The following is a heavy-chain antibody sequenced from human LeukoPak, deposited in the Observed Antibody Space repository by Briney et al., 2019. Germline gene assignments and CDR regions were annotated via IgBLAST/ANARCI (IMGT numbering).Heavy chain of an antibody. CDR1: GFTFSDYG. Sequence: GGSLRLSCTASGFTFSDYGMHWVRQPPGKGLEWVAIIWYDGSNKTYEDSVKGRFTISRDNFKNTLYLQMNSLRAEDTAVYYCARGVDYYENSGTIDYWGQGTLVTVSS. V-gene: IGHV3-33*01. D-gene: IGHD3-22*01. CDR2: IWYDGSNK. CDR3: ARGVDYYENSGTIDY. J-gene: IGHJ4*02.